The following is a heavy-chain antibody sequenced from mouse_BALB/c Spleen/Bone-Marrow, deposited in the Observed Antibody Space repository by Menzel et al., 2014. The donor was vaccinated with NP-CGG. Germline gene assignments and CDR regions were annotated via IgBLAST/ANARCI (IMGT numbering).Heavy chain of an antibody. V-gene: IGHV1-19*01. Sequence: VQLQQPGPELVKPGASVKMSCKASGYTFTDYYMDWVKQSHGESFEWIGRVTPYNGGTTYNQKFKGKATVTVDKSSSTAYMALNSLTSEDSAVYYCARTGYWGQGTTLTVSS. CDR1: GYTFTDYY. CDR3: ARTGY. CDR2: VTPYNGGT. J-gene: IGHJ2*01.